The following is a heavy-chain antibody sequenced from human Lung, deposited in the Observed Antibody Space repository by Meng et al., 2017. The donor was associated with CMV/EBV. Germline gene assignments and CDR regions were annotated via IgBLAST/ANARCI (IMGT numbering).Heavy chain of an antibody. V-gene: IGHV4-34*01. Sequence: SETXSPXCAVYGGSLSDYYWSWIRQPPGKGLEWIGEINHSGSTNYNPSLKSRVTISVDTSKNQFSLKVSSVTAAGTAVYYCARGEGSGWNDRGEWFDPWRQGTLVTVSS. CDR1: GGSLSDYY. J-gene: IGHJ5*02. CDR3: ARGEGSGWNDRGEWFDP. CDR2: INHSGST. D-gene: IGHD1-1*01.